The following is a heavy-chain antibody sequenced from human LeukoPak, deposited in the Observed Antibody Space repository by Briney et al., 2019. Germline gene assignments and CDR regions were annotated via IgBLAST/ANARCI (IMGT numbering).Heavy chain of an antibody. V-gene: IGHV3-15*01. D-gene: IGHD4-11*01. CDR2: IKSKTDGGTT. CDR3: TTGNQDYPYFQH. CDR1: GFTFRNYA. Sequence: GGSLRLSCAASGFTFRNYALTWVRQAPGKGLEWVGRIKSKTDGGTTDYAAPVKGRFTISRDDSKNTLYLQMNSLKTEDTAVYYCTTGNQDYPYFQHWGQGTLVTVSS. J-gene: IGHJ1*01.